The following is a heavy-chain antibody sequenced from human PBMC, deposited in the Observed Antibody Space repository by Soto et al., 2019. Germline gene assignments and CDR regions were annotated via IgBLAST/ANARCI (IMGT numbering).Heavy chain of an antibody. D-gene: IGHD2-2*02. J-gene: IGHJ6*02. CDR2: INPSGGST. Sequence: ASVKVSCKASGYTFTSYYMHWVRQAPGQGLEWMGIINPSGGSTSYAQKFQGRVTMTRDTSASTVYMELSSLRSEDTAVYYCARSTGRGVVVPAAIRWGYYYYGMDVWGQGTTVTVSS. V-gene: IGHV1-46*01. CDR1: GYTFTSYY. CDR3: ARSTGRGVVVPAAIRWGYYYYGMDV.